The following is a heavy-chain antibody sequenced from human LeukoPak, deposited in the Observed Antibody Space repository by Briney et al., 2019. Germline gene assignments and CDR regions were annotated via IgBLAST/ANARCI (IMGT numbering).Heavy chain of an antibody. D-gene: IGHD2-15*01. CDR2: IKSKTDGGTT. V-gene: IGHV3-15*01. J-gene: IGHJ5*02. CDR3: TTYRGGSYP. CDR1: GFTFSNAW. Sequence: GGSLRLSCADSGFTFSNAWMRWVRQAPGKGREWVGRIKSKTDGGTTDYAATVKGRFTISRDDSKNTLYLQMNSLKTEDAAVYYCTTYRGGSYPWGQGTLVTVSS.